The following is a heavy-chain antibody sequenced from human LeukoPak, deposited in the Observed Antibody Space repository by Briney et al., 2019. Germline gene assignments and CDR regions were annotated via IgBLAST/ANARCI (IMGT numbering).Heavy chain of an antibody. V-gene: IGHV3-74*01. CDR2: INSDGSST. CDR3: VRGRGSYGWFDP. D-gene: IGHD3-10*01. Sequence: GGSLRLSCAASGFTFSSYWMHWVRQAPGKGLVWVSRINSDGSSTNYADSVKGRFTISRDDAKNTVDLQMNSLRGEDTAVYYCVRGRGSYGWFDPWGQGTLVTVSS. CDR1: GFTFSSYW. J-gene: IGHJ5*02.